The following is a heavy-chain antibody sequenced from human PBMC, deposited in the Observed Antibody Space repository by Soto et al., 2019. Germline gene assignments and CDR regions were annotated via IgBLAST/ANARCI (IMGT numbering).Heavy chain of an antibody. CDR3: ARGGFGVSVARFLY. D-gene: IGHD2-8*01. V-gene: IGHV6-1*01. CDR2: TYYRSEWHY. Sequence: SQTLSLTCAISGDSVSNNIASWNWIRQSPSRGLEWLGRTYYRSEWHYGYAVSLRGRISISPDTSKNQFSLQLDSVTPEDTAVYYCARGGFGVSVARFLYWGQGNMVTVSS. CDR1: GDSVSNNIAS. J-gene: IGHJ4*02.